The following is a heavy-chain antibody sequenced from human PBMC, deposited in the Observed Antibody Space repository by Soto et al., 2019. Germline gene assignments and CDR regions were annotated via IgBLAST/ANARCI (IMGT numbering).Heavy chain of an antibody. CDR3: AAYMDGGLYGAYYTQIY. D-gene: IGHD4-17*01. CDR1: GFTFDDYA. CDR2: ISWNSGSI. J-gene: IGHJ4*02. Sequence: PGGSLRLSCAASGFTFDDYAMHWVRQAPGKGLEWVSGISWNSGSIGYADSVKGRFTISRDNAKNSLYLQMNSLRAEDTALYYCAAYMDGGLYGAYYTQIYWGQGALVTVSS. V-gene: IGHV3-9*01.